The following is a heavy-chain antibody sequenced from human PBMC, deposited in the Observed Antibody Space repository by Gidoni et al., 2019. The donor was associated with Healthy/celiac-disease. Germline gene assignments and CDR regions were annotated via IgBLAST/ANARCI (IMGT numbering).Heavy chain of an antibody. CDR3: ARGKATVVTPFDY. CDR1: GFTFSSYG. CDR2: IWYDGSNK. V-gene: IGHV3-33*01. Sequence: QVQLVESGGGVVQPGRSLRLSCAASGFTFSSYGMHWVRQAPGKGLEWVAVIWYDGSNKYYADSVKGRFTISRDNSKNTLYLQMNSLRAEDTAVYYCARGKATVVTPFDYWGQGTLVTVSS. D-gene: IGHD4-17*01. J-gene: IGHJ4*02.